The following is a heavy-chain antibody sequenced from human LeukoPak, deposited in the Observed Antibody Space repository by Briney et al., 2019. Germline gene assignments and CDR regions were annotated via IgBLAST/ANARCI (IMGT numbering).Heavy chain of an antibody. CDR3: ARDAPDDYSTEYYFDY. D-gene: IGHD4-11*01. J-gene: IGHJ4*02. CDR1: GYTFTGYF. V-gene: IGHV1-2*02. Sequence: ASVKVSCKASGYTFTGYFMHWVRQAPGQGLEWMGWINSNSGGTNYAQKFQGRVTMTRDTSISTAYMELSRLRSDDTAVYYCARDAPDDYSTEYYFDYWGQGTLVTVSS. CDR2: INSNSGGT.